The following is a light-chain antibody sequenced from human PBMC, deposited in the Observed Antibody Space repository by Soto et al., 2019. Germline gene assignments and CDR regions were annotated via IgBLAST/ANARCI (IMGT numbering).Light chain of an antibody. CDR2: AAS. CDR1: QGINSW. CDR3: QHSGV. J-gene: IGKJ3*01. V-gene: IGKV1-12*01. Sequence: DIQMTQSPSSVSASVGDRVTITCRASQGINSWLAWYQQKPGKAPELLIFAASSLQSGAPSRFSGSGSGTDFTLTISSVQPADFSTYYCQHSGVFGPGTKVDIK.